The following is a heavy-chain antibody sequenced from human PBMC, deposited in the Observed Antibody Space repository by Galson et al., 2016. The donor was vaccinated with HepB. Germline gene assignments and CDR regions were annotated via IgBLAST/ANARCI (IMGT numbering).Heavy chain of an antibody. CDR1: GFSLSTSGMC. CDR3: ARILSGSYYDY. Sequence: PALVKPTQTLTLTCTFAGFSLSTSGMCVNWIRQPPGKALEWLARIDWDDDKYYSTSLKTRLTISKDTSKNQVVLTMTNMDPVDTATYYCARILSGSYYDYWGQGPMVTVSS. D-gene: IGHD1-26*01. CDR2: IDWDDDK. V-gene: IGHV2-70*11. J-gene: IGHJ4*02.